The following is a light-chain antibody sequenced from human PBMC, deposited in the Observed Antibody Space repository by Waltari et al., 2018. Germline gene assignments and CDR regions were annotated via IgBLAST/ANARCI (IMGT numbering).Light chain of an antibody. CDR3: QKYGTLPAT. CDR2: DAS. Sequence: IVLTQSPGTLSLSPGERATLSCRASQSVSKYLAWYPQKPGQAPRLLIYDASTRATGIPDRFSGSGWGTDFSLTISRLEPEDFAVYYCQKYGTLPATFGQGTKVQ. CDR1: QSVSKY. V-gene: IGKV3-20*01. J-gene: IGKJ1*01.